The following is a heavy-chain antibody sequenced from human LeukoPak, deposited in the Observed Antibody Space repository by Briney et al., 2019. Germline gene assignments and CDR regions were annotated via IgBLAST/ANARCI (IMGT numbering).Heavy chain of an antibody. J-gene: IGHJ4*02. D-gene: IGHD3-22*01. CDR3: ARGVYSSGYSYYFDY. V-gene: IGHV1-18*01. Sequence: ASVKVSCKASGYTFTSYGISWVRQAPGQGLEWMGWISAYNGNTNYAQKLQGRVTMTTDTSTSTAYMELRSLRSDDTAVYYCARGVYSSGYSYYFDYWGQGTLVTVSS. CDR1: GYTFTSYG. CDR2: ISAYNGNT.